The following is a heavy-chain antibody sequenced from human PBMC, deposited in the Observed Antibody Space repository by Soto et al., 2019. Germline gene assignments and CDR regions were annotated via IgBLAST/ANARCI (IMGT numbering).Heavy chain of an antibody. J-gene: IGHJ3*01. Sequence: GGSLRLSCAASGFTFSNAWMSWVRQAPGKGLEWVGRIKSKTDGGTTDYAAPVKGRFTISRDDSKNTLYLQMNSLKTEDTAVYYCTTLPFLEWLFPLWGQGTMVTVSS. V-gene: IGHV3-15*01. CDR1: GFTFSNAW. D-gene: IGHD3-3*02. CDR3: TTLPFLEWLFPL. CDR2: IKSKTDGGTT.